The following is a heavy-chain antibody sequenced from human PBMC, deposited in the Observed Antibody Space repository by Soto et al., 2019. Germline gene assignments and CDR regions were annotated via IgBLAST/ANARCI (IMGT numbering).Heavy chain of an antibody. J-gene: IGHJ5*02. CDR3: ASSHFSVVRATTWFEP. D-gene: IGHD3-10*01. CDR2: INYSGTT. V-gene: IGHV4-31*03. Sequence: QVQLQESGPGLVKPSQTLSLTCTVSGASISSGGYFWSWVRQHPGKGLEWIGYINYSGTTYYTPFLTARVTISTATAKNHFSLLLTSVTAGDTAVYYCASSHFSVVRATTWFEPWGQRTLVTVSS. CDR1: GASISSGGYF.